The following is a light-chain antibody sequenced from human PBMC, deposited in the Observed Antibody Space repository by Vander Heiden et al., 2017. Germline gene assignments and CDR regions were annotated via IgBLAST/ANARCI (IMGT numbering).Light chain of an antibody. Sequence: EIVLTQSPGTLSLSPGERATRPCRASQSVSSSYLAWYQQKPGQPPRLLIYGASSRATGIPDRFSGSGSGTDFTLTISRLEPEDVAVYYCQQYGSSPLYTFGQGTKLEIK. CDR1: QSVSSSY. CDR3: QQYGSSPLYT. V-gene: IGKV3-20*01. CDR2: GAS. J-gene: IGKJ2*01.